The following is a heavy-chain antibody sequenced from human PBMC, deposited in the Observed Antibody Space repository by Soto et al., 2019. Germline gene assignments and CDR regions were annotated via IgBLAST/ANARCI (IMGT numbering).Heavy chain of an antibody. CDR3: AHSAQRTDYFAY. CDR1: GFSLITNGVG. V-gene: IGHV2-5*02. Sequence: QITLKESGPTLVKPKQTLTLTCNFSGFSLITNGVGVGWIRQPPGKALEWLALIFWDDDKHYSPSLMNRLTITKDTSKNQVVLTMTNMDPVATATYYCAHSAQRTDYFAYWGQGNGVTVSS. J-gene: IGHJ4*02. CDR2: IFWDDDK. D-gene: IGHD3-10*01.